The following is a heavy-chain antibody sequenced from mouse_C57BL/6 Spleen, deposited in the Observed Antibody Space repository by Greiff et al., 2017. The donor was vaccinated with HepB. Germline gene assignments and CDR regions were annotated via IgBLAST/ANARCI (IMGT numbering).Heavy chain of an antibody. CDR2: INYDGSST. V-gene: IGHV5-16*01. CDR1: GFTFSDYY. D-gene: IGHD2-5*01. J-gene: IGHJ4*01. Sequence: EVKVVESEGGLVQPGRSMKLSCTASGFTFSDYYMAWVRQVPEKGLEWVANINYDGSSTYYLDSLKSRFIISRDNAKNILYLQMSSLKSEDTATYYCARTLYSNYEYYYAMDYWGQGTSVTVSS. CDR3: ARTLYSNYEYYYAMDY.